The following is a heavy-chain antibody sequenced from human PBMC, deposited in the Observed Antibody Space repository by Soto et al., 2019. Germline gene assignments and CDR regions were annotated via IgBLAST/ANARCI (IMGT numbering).Heavy chain of an antibody. CDR1: GGSISSYY. CDR3: ASYDFWSGYYFDY. J-gene: IGHJ4*02. CDR2: IYYSGST. V-gene: IGHV4-59*01. Sequence: SETLSLTCTVSGGSISSYYWSWIRQPPGKGLEWIGYIYYSGSTNYNPSLKSRVTISVDTSKNQFSLKLSSVTAADTAVYYCASYDFWSGYYFDYWGQGTLVTVS. D-gene: IGHD3-3*01.